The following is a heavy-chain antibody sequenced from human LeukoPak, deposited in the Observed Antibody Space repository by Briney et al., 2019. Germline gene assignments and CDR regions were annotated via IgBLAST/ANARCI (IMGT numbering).Heavy chain of an antibody. CDR3: ARRSGAMAHSPSGNWFDP. CDR2: IYPGDSDT. V-gene: IGHV5-51*01. Sequence: GESLKISCKGSGYSFTSYWIGWVRQMPGKGLEWMGIIYPGDSDTRYSPSFQGQVTISADKSISTAYLQWSSLKASDTAMYYCARRSGAMAHSPSGNWFDPWGQGTLVTVSS. J-gene: IGHJ5*02. D-gene: IGHD5-18*01. CDR1: GYSFTSYW.